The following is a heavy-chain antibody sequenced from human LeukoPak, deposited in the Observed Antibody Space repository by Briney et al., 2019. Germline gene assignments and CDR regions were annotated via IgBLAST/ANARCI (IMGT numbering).Heavy chain of an antibody. D-gene: IGHD6-19*01. J-gene: IGHJ4*02. CDR3: ARDSSGWSRDY. CDR1: GFTFRSYS. V-gene: IGHV3-21*01. CDR2: ISRGSDYI. Sequence: GGSLRLSCAASGFTFRSYSMTWVRQAPGKGLEWVSRISRGSDYIYYADSVKGRFTISRDNAKNSLYLQMNSLGAEDTAVYYCARDSSGWSRDYWGQGTLVTVSS.